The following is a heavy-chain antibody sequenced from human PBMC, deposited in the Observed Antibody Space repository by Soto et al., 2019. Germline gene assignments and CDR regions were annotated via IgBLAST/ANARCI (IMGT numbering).Heavy chain of an antibody. CDR3: AKGLIAAAGTPSYFDY. V-gene: IGHV3-30*02. J-gene: IGHJ4*02. Sequence: DSVKGRFTISRDNSKNTLYLQVNSLRAEDTALYYCAKGLIAAAGTPSYFDYWGQGTLVTVSS. D-gene: IGHD6-13*01.